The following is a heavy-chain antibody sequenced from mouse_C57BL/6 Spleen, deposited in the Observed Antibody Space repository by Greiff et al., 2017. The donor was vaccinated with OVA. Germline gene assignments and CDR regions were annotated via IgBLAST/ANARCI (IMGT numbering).Heavy chain of an antibody. CDR1: GYTFTSYC. J-gene: IGHJ4*01. Sequence: VKLQQPGAELVKPGASVKMSCKASGYTFTSYCITWVKQRPGQGLEWIGDIYPGSGSTNYNEKFKSKATLAVVTSSSTAYMQLSSLTSEDSAVYYCAIFLYAMDYWGQGTSVTVAS. CDR2: IYPGSGST. V-gene: IGHV1-55*01. CDR3: AIFLYAMDY.